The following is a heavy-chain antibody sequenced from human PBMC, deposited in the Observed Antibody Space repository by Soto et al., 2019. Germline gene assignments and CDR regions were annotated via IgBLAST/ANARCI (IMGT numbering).Heavy chain of an antibody. CDR3: ARELDGIDV. J-gene: IGHJ6*02. CDR1: GFTFSSYA. CDR2: ISNNGDTA. V-gene: IGHV3-23*01. Sequence: GGSLRLSCATSGFTFSSYAMVWVRQAAEKGLEWVASISNNGDTAYYADSVKGRFTISRGNAKNTLYLQMNSLRAEDTAVYYCARELDGIDVWGQGTTVTVSS.